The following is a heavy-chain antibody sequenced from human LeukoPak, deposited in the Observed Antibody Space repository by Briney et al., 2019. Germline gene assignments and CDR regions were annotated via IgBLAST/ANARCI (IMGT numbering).Heavy chain of an antibody. CDR1: GFTVSRNY. CDR3: TTDRLYGDYKY. Sequence: GGSLRLSCAASGFTVSRNYMSWVRQAPGKGLEWVGRIKSKTDGGTTDYAAPVKGRFTISRDDSKNTLYLQMNSLKTEDTAVYYCTTDRLYGDYKYWGQGTLVTVSS. D-gene: IGHD4-17*01. J-gene: IGHJ4*02. V-gene: IGHV3-15*01. CDR2: IKSKTDGGTT.